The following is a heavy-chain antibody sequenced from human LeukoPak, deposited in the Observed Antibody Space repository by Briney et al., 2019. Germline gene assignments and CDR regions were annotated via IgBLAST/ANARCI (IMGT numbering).Heavy chain of an antibody. Sequence: GASVKVSCKVSGYTFTDYYMHWVRQAPGQGLEWMGIINPSGGSTTYAQKFQGRVTMTRDTSTSTVYMELSSLRSEDTAVYYCAREGIAVALGGAFDIWGQGTMVTVSS. CDR3: AREGIAVALGGAFDI. V-gene: IGHV1-46*01. CDR2: INPSGGST. D-gene: IGHD6-19*01. J-gene: IGHJ3*02. CDR1: GYTFTDYY.